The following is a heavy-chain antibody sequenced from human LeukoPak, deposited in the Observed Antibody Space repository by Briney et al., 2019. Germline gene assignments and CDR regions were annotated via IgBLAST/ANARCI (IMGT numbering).Heavy chain of an antibody. V-gene: IGHV4-39*01. CDR1: GGSISSSSHY. J-gene: IGHJ4*02. CDR3: PRLPPPGIVAAGTADY. CDR2: IYYSGST. Sequence: SETLSLTCTVSGGSISSSSHYWSWFRQPPGKGLEWIASIYYSGSTYYNPSLKSRVTIYGDTSKNQFSLKLSSVTAADTAIYYCPRLPPPGIVAAGTADYWGQGSLVTVSS. D-gene: IGHD6-13*01.